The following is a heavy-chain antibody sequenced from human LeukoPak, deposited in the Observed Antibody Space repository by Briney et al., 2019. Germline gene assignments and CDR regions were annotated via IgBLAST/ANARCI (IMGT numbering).Heavy chain of an antibody. Sequence: PGGSLRLSCAPSVFALRTYGMNSGPQAPGKGLEWMSDITISGHTKNYAHSVKGRFTISRDTARTSLYLQMNSLRVQDTGVYNCARGDPQPDLWGQGTLVTVSS. CDR1: VFALRTYG. J-gene: IGHJ5*02. CDR2: ITISGHTK. V-gene: IGHV3-48*03. CDR3: ARGDPQPDL. D-gene: IGHD2-2*01.